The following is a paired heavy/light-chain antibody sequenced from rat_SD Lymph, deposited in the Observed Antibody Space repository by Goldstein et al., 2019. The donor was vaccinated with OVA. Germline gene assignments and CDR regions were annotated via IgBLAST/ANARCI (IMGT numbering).Heavy chain of an antibody. V-gene: IGHV5-31*01. Sequence: EVHLVETGGGLVQPGRSLKLSCVASGFTFDNYWMSWTRQAPGKGLEWVASITKSGGSPYYADSVKGRFTISRDNAQDTLYLQMNSLRSEDTATYYCTREEGLYGYNYFDYWGHGVMVTVSS. CDR2: ITKSGGSP. CDR3: TREEGLYGYNYFDY. D-gene: IGHD1-9*01. CDR1: GFTFDNYW. J-gene: IGHJ2*01.
Light chain of an antibody. CDR2: YTS. Sequence: DIQMTQSPPSLSASLGDNVTITCQASQNINKFIGWYQQKPGKASRLLIRYTSIVESGTPSRFSGSGSGTDYSFSISNVESEDIASYYCLQYINLPRTFGGGTKLELK. CDR1: QNINKF. CDR3: LQYINLPRT. J-gene: IGKJ1*01. V-gene: IGKV19S2*01.